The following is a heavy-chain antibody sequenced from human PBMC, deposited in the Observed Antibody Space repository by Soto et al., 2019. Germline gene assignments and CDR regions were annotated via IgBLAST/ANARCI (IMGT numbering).Heavy chain of an antibody. J-gene: IGHJ4*02. Sequence: GGSLRLSCAASGFTVSSNYMSWVRQAPGKGLEWVSVIYSGGSTYYADSVKGRFTISRDNSKNTLYLQMNSLRAEDTAVYYCARVADSSSWYPFDYWGQGTLVTVSS. CDR2: IYSGGST. V-gene: IGHV3-53*01. CDR3: ARVADSSSWYPFDY. D-gene: IGHD6-13*01. CDR1: GFTVSSNY.